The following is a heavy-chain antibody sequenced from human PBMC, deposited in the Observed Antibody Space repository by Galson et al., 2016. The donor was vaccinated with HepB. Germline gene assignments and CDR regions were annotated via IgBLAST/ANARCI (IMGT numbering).Heavy chain of an antibody. CDR1: GYTFINYG. J-gene: IGHJ4*02. CDR2: ISVDIGNT. CDR3: ARESPYCSGGNCYSPLGDY. Sequence: SVKVSCKASGYTFINYGISWVRQAPGQGLEWLGWISVDIGNTNYAHTLQDRVTMTTDTSTSTAYMELRSLRSDDTAVYYCARESPYCSGGNCYSPLGDYWGQGTLVTVSS. D-gene: IGHD2-15*01. V-gene: IGHV1-18*04.